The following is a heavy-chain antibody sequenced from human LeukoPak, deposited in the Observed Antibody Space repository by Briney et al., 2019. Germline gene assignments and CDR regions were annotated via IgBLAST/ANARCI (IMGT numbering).Heavy chain of an antibody. Sequence: PGGSLRLSCAASGFTFSSYGMHWVRQAPGKGLEWVAFIRYDGSNKYYADSVKGRFTISRDNAKNSLYLQMNSLRAEDTAVYYCARLGDIVVVVADRDYWGQGTLVTVSS. CDR1: GFTFSSYG. V-gene: IGHV3-33*08. J-gene: IGHJ4*02. D-gene: IGHD2-15*01. CDR2: IRYDGSNK. CDR3: ARLGDIVVVVADRDY.